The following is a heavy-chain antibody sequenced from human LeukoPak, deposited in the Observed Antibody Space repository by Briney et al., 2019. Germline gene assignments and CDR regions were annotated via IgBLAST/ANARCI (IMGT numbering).Heavy chain of an antibody. CDR2: IGSDDKT. J-gene: IGHJ6*02. D-gene: IGHD3-10*02. CDR1: GLPFSSYA. V-gene: IGHV3-23*01. CDR3: ARDLHYCVAMDV. Sequence: GGSLRLSCEASGLPFSSYAMTWVRQAPRKGLEWVSSIGSDDKTHYSESVKARFVISRDNFGGMVFLQLNSLRVEDTALYYCARDLHYCVAMDVWGQGTTVTVSS.